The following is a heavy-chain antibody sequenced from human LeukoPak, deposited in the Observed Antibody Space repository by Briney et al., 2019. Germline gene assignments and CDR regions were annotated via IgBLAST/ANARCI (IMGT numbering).Heavy chain of an antibody. D-gene: IGHD3-3*01. J-gene: IGHJ5*02. Sequence: GASVKVSCKASGYTFTSYGISWVRQAPGQGLEWMGWISAYNGNTNYAQKLQGRVTMTTDTSTSTAYMELRSLRSDDPAVYYCAMTYYDFWRGYYQNWFDPWGQGTLVTVSS. CDR2: ISAYNGNT. CDR1: GYTFTSYG. CDR3: AMTYYDFWRGYYQNWFDP. V-gene: IGHV1-18*01.